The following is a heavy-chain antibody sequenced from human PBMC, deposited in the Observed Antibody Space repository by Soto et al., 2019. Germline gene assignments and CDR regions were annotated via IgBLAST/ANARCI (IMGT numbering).Heavy chain of an antibody. J-gene: IGHJ4*02. Sequence: ASVKVSCKASGYTFTSYYMHWVRQAPGQGLEWMGIVNPSGGSTSYAQKFQGRVTMTRDTSTSTVYMELSSLRSEDTAVYYCVRDSGVAAAGTSGDYWGQGTLVTVSS. V-gene: IGHV1-46*01. CDR3: VRDSGVAAAGTSGDY. CDR1: GYTFTSYY. CDR2: VNPSGGST. D-gene: IGHD6-13*01.